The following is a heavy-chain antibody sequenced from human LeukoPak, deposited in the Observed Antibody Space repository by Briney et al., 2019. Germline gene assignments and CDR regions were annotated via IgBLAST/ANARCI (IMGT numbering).Heavy chain of an antibody. J-gene: IGHJ4*02. CDR1: GFTFRNYH. D-gene: IGHD3-16*01. CDR3: ARSGRGVMGLIDY. V-gene: IGHV3-21*01. Sequence: GGSLRLSCAGAGFTFRNYHMFWVRQAPGKGLEWVSSISGSGSHKDYADSVKGRFAISRDNSKNTLYLQMNSLRAEDTAVYYCARSGRGVMGLIDYWGQGTLVTVSS. CDR2: ISGSGSHK.